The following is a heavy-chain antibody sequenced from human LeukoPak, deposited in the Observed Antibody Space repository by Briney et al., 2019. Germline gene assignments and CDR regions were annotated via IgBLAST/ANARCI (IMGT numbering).Heavy chain of an antibody. J-gene: IGHJ6*02. CDR3: ARFGGRTIFGVVSLDYYYGMDV. CDR2: INPNSGGT. V-gene: IGHV1-2*02. CDR1: GYTFTGYY. Sequence: ASVKVSCKASGYTFTGYYMYWVRQAPGQGLEWMGWINPNSGGTNYAQKFQGRVTMTRDTSISTAYMELSRLRSDDTAVYYCARFGGRTIFGVVSLDYYYGMDVWGQGTTVTVSS. D-gene: IGHD3-3*01.